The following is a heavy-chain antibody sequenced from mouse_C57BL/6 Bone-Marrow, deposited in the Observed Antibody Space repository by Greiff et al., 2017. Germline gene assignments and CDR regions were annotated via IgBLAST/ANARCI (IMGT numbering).Heavy chain of an antibody. CDR2: IYPGDGDT. CDR3: ARFTLSSYAMDY. D-gene: IGHD1-1*02. CDR1: GYAFSSSW. Sequence: QVQLVESGPELVKPGASVKISCKASGYAFSSSWMNWVKQRPGKGLEWIGRIYPGDGDTNYNGKFKGKATLTADKSSSTAYMQLSSLTSEDSAVYFCARFTLSSYAMDYWGQGTSVTVSS. V-gene: IGHV1-82*01. J-gene: IGHJ4*01.